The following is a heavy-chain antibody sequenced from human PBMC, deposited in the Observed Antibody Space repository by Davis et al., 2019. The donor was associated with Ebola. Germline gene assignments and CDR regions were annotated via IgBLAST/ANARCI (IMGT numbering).Heavy chain of an antibody. CDR1: GFTFSSYA. CDR2: ISYDGSNK. V-gene: IGHV3-30-3*01. CDR3: ARPDRSIRATPGF. D-gene: IGHD1-14*01. Sequence: GESLKISCAASGFTFSSYAMHWVRQAPGKGLEWVAVISYDGSNKYYADSVKGRFTISRDNAKNSLYLQMNSLRAEDSAVYYCARPDRSIRATPGFWGQGALVTVSS. J-gene: IGHJ4*02.